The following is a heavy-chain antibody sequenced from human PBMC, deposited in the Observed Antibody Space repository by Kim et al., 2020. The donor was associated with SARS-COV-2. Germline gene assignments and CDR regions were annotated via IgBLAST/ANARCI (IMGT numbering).Heavy chain of an antibody. CDR1: GGSFSGYY. D-gene: IGHD2-2*01. J-gene: IGHJ6*02. CDR2: INHSGST. Sequence: SETLSLTCAVYGGSFSGYYWSWIRQPPGKGLEWIGEINHSGSTNYNPSLKSRVTISVDTSKNQFSLKLSSVTAADTAVYYCARLGVPAAMRDRFTPYYYYGMDVWGQGTTVTVSS. CDR3: ARLGVPAAMRDRFTPYYYYGMDV. V-gene: IGHV4-34*01.